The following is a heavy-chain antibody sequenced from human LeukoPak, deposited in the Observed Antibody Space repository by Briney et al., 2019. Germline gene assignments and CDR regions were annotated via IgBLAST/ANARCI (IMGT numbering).Heavy chain of an antibody. CDR3: VREDPSEYGSIDY. CDR2: ISRSSSSK. D-gene: IGHD3-10*01. J-gene: IGHJ4*02. Sequence: GGSLRVSCAASGFTFSTYSMNWVRQAPGKGLEWVAYISRSSSSKHYADSVKGRFTISRDNAKNSLYLQMNSLRDEDTAVYYCVREDPSEYGSIDYWGQGTLVTVSS. V-gene: IGHV3-48*02. CDR1: GFTFSTYS.